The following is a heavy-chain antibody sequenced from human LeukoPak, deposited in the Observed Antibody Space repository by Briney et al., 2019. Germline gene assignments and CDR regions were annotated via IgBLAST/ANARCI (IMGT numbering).Heavy chain of an antibody. CDR2: INPNSGGT. CDR1: GYTFTGYY. Sequence: ASVKVSCKASGYTFTGYYMHWGRQAPGQGLEWMGWINPNSGGTNYAQKFQGRVTMTRDTSISTAYMELSRLRSDDTAVYYCARGIGYYDSSGYYYFFDYWGQGTLVTVSS. J-gene: IGHJ4*02. V-gene: IGHV1-2*02. CDR3: ARGIGYYDSSGYYYFFDY. D-gene: IGHD3-22*01.